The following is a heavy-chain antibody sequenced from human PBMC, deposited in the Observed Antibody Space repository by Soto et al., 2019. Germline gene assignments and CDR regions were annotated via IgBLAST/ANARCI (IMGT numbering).Heavy chain of an antibody. Sequence: PGGSLRLSCAASGFTLSDYYMTWIRQAPGKGLEWISYISTNSRYTKYADSVKGRFTISRDDAKNSLYLQMNSLRVGDTAVYYCARVYDILTSAWLDPWGQGTLVTVSS. CDR2: ISTNSRYT. V-gene: IGHV3-11*03. D-gene: IGHD3-9*01. CDR1: GFTLSDYY. CDR3: ARVYDILTSAWLDP. J-gene: IGHJ5*02.